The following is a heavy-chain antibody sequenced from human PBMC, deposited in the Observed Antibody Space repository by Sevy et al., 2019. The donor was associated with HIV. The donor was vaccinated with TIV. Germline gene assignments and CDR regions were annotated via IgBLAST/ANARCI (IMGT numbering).Heavy chain of an antibody. J-gene: IGHJ4*02. CDR3: AKEDTRWPPYYFDY. Sequence: GGSLRLSCAASGFTFSSYWMSWVRQAPGKGLEWVANIKQDGSEKYYVDSVKGRFTITRDNAKNSLYLQMNSLRAEDTAVYDCAKEDTRWPPYYFDYWGQGTLVTVSS. D-gene: IGHD4-17*01. V-gene: IGHV3-7*01. CDR1: GFTFSSYW. CDR2: IKQDGSEK.